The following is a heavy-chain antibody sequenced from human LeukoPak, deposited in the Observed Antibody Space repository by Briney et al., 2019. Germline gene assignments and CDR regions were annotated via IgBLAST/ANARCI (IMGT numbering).Heavy chain of an antibody. V-gene: IGHV4-39*07. CDR1: GGSISSSSYY. CDR2: IYYSGST. D-gene: IGHD3-3*01. J-gene: IGHJ1*01. CDR3: ARVDSGVEISSGYFSGGYFQH. Sequence: PSETLSLTCTVSGGSISSSSYYWGWIRQPPGKGLEWIGSIYYSGSTYYNPSLKSRVNISIDTSKNQFSLKLNSVTAADTAVYYCARVDSGVEISSGYFSGGYFQHWGQGTLVTVSS.